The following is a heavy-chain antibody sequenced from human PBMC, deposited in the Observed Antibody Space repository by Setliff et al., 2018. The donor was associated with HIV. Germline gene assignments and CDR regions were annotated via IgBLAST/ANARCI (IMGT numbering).Heavy chain of an antibody. CDR1: GFTFSNYW. V-gene: IGHV3-7*05. D-gene: IGHD6-19*01. Sequence: TGGSLRLSCAASGFTFSNYWMSWVRQCPGKGLEWVANIQQHGSEIHYVASVEGRFTISRDNAKNSLYLQMNSLRAEDTAVYYCANMQWASNAWYSFDYWGQGALVTVSS. CDR3: ANMQWASNAWYSFDY. J-gene: IGHJ4*02. CDR2: IQQHGSEI.